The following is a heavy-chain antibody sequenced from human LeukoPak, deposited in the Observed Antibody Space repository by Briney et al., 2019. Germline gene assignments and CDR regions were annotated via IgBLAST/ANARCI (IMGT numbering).Heavy chain of an antibody. Sequence: GGSLRLSCAASGFTFSHAWMTWVRQAPGKGLEWVGRIKSKTDGGTTDYAAPVKGRFTISRDDSKNTLYLQMSSLKIEDTAVYYCTTEDIVVVVGAYDPWGQGTLVTVSS. CDR1: GFTFSHAW. CDR3: TTEDIVVVVGAYDP. V-gene: IGHV3-15*01. J-gene: IGHJ5*02. CDR2: IKSKTDGGTT. D-gene: IGHD2-15*01.